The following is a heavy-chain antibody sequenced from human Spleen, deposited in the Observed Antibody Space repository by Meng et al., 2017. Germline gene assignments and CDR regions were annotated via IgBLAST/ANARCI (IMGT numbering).Heavy chain of an antibody. V-gene: IGHV1-18*01. CDR2: ISTYNDNT. CDR1: GGTFSSYA. Sequence: ASVKVSCKASGGTFSSYAISWVRQAPGQGLEWMGWISTYNDNTNYAQKLQGRVTMTTDTSTSTAYMELRSLRSDDTAIYYCARQTGVDHPDYFYYGMDVWGQGTTVTVSS. D-gene: IGHD3-3*01. CDR3: ARQTGVDHPDYFYYGMDV. J-gene: IGHJ6*02.